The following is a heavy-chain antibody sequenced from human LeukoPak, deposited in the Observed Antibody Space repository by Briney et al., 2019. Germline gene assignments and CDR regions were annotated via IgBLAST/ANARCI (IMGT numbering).Heavy chain of an antibody. V-gene: IGHV4-61*02. D-gene: IGHD5-18*01. CDR2: IYTSGST. CDR3: ARDANTAMAYPDAFDT. Sequence: PSQTLSLTCTVSGGSISSGSYYWSWIRQPAGKGLEWIGRIYTSGSTNYNPSLKSRVTISVDTSKNQFSLKLSSVTAADTAVYYCARDANTAMAYPDAFDTWGQGTMVTVSS. J-gene: IGHJ3*02. CDR1: GGSISSGSYY.